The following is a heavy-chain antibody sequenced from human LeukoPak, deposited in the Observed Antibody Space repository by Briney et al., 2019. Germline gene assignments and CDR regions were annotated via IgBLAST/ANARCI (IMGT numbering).Heavy chain of an antibody. CDR1: GYSISSGYY. V-gene: IGHV4-38-2*01. CDR2: IYHSGST. CDR3: ARLTIFPDY. J-gene: IGHJ4*02. Sequence: PSQTLSLTCAVSGYSISSGYYWGWIRQPPGKGLEWIGSIYHSGSTYYNPSLKSRVTISVDTSKNQFSLKLSSVTAADTAVYYCARLTIFPDYWGQGTLVTVSS. D-gene: IGHD3-3*01.